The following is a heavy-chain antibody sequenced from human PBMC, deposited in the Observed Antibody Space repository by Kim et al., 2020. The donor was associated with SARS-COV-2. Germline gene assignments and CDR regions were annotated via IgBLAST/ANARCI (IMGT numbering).Heavy chain of an antibody. V-gene: IGHV3-48*02. J-gene: IGHJ5*02. CDR3: ARRPGSSWNA. CDR1: GFSFSSSD. CDR2: ISSNSRPI. D-gene: IGHD6-13*01. Sequence: GGSLRLSCAASGFSFSSSDMNWVRQAPGKGLEWISYISSNSRPIFYADSVKGRFTISRDNAKNSVYLQMNSLRDEDTAVYYCARRPGSSWNAWGQGTQVTVSS.